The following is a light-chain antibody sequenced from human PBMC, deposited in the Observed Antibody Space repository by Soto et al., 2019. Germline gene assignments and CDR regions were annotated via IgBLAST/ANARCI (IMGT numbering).Light chain of an antibody. V-gene: IGKV1-5*03. J-gene: IGKJ1*01. CDR3: QHYNSYSVA. CDR2: KAS. CDR1: QTISSW. Sequence: DIQMTQSPSTLSGSVGDRVTITCRASQTISSWLAWYQPKPGKAPKLLIYKASTLKSGVPSRFSGSGSGTEFTLTISSLQPDDFATYYCQHYNSYSVAFGQGTKVELK.